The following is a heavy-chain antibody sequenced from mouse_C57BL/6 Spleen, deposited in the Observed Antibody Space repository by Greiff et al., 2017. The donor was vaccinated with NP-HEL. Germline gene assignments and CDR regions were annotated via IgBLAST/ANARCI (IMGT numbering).Heavy chain of an antibody. CDR3: ARESAYYSNYRYATDY. D-gene: IGHD2-5*01. V-gene: IGHV1-76*01. J-gene: IGHJ4*01. Sequence: VQLQQSGAELVRPGASVKLSCKASGYTFTDYYINWVKQRPGQGLEWIARIYPGSGNTYYNEKFKGKATLTAEKSSSTAYMQLSSLTSEDSAVYFCARESAYYSNYRYATDYSGQGTSVTVSS. CDR1: GYTFTDYY. CDR2: IYPGSGNT.